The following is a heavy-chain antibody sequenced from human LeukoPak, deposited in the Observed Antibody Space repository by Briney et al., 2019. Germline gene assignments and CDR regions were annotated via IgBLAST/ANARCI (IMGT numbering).Heavy chain of an antibody. D-gene: IGHD3-10*02. CDR3: AELGITMIGGV. Sequence: GGSLRLSCAASGFTFSSYEMNRVRQAPGKGLEWVSYISRSGSTIYYADSVKGRFTISRDNAKNSLYLQMNSLRAEDTAVYYCAELGITMIGGVWGKGTTVTISS. V-gene: IGHV3-48*03. CDR2: ISRSGSTI. J-gene: IGHJ6*04. CDR1: GFTFSSYE.